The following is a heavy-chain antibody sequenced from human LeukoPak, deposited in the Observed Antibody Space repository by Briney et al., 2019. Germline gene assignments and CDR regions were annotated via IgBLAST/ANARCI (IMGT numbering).Heavy chain of an antibody. D-gene: IGHD2-15*01. J-gene: IGHJ4*02. CDR2: IKSKTDGGTT. CDR3: TTAPVVAATFYFDY. V-gene: IGHV3-15*01. CDR1: GFTFSNAW. Sequence: PGGSLRLSCAAPGFTFSNAWMSWVRQAPGKGLEWVGRIKSKTDGGTTDYAAPVKGRFTISRDDSKNTLYLQVNSLKTEDTAVYYWTTAPVVAATFYFDYWGQGTLVTVSS.